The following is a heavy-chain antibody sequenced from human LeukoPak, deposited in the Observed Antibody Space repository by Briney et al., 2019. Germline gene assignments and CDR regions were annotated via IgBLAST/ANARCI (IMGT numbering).Heavy chain of an antibody. Sequence: GGSLRLSCAASGFTVSSYSLNWVRQAPGKGLEWVSYINSGSETIYYADAMRGLITFCRDYEKNSLYLLVNIRRDDDTAVYCCARAQYCGGDCYWSFDNWGQGTLVTVSS. CDR1: GFTVSSYS. CDR3: ARAQYCGGDCYWSFDN. CDR2: INSGSETI. V-gene: IGHV3-48*02. D-gene: IGHD2-21*02. J-gene: IGHJ4*02.